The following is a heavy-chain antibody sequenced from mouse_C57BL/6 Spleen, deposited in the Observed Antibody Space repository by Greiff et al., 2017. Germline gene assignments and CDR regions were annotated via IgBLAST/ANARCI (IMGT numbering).Heavy chain of an antibody. V-gene: IGHV1-15*01. Sequence: QVQLQQSGAELVRPGASVTLSCKASGYTFTDYEMHWVKQTPVHGLEWIGAIDPETGGTAYNQKFKGKAILTADKSSSTAYMELRSLTSEDSAVYYCTRKGTAQATFAYWGQGTLVTVAA. J-gene: IGHJ3*01. CDR1: GYTFTDYE. CDR2: IDPETGGT. D-gene: IGHD3-2*02. CDR3: TRKGTAQATFAY.